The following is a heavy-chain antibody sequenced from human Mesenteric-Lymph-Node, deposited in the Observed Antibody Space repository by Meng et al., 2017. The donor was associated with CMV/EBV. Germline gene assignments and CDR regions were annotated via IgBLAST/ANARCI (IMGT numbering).Heavy chain of an antibody. CDR1: FSGYY. J-gene: IGHJ4*02. Sequence: FSGYYWSWIRQPPGKGLEWIGEINRSGSTNYNPSLKSRVAISVDTSKNQFSLKLSSVTAADTAVYYCARLSPYIVVVPAAHRYFDYWGQGTLVTVSS. D-gene: IGHD2-2*01. CDR3: ARLSPYIVVVPAAHRYFDY. CDR2: INRSGST. V-gene: IGHV4-34*01.